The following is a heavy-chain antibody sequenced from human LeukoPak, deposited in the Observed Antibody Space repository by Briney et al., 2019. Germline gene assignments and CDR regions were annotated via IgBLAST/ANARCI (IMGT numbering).Heavy chain of an antibody. D-gene: IGHD1-7*01. J-gene: IGHJ6*02. CDR3: ARKQTGTISDV. CDR1: GGSISSYY. V-gene: IGHV4-4*09. CDR2: IYTSGST. Sequence: SETLSLTCTVSGGSISSYYWSWIRQPPGKGLEWIGYIYTSGSTNYNPSLKSRVTISVDTSKNQFSLKLSSVTAADTAVYYCARKQTGTISDVWGQGTQVTVSS.